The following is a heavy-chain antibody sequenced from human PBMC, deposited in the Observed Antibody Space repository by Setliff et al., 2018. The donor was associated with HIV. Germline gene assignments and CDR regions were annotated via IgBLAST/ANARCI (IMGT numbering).Heavy chain of an antibody. CDR1: GGSISSSTYY. V-gene: IGHV4-39*07. Sequence: SETLSLTCTVSGGSISSSTYYWGWIRQPPGKGLEWIGSIYYSGSTYYNPSLKSRVTISVDTSKNQFSLRLISVTAADTAVYYCARGGRWLVRKDFDHWGQGSLVTVSS. D-gene: IGHD6-19*01. CDR2: IYYSGST. CDR3: ARGGRWLVRKDFDH. J-gene: IGHJ4*02.